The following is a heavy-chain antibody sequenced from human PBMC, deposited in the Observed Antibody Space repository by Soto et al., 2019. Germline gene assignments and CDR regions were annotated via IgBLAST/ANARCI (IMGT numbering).Heavy chain of an antibody. CDR3: ASQDSGPLGTNNWFDP. V-gene: IGHV4-59*01. CDR2: IYYSGST. J-gene: IGHJ5*02. CDR1: GGSLSSYY. Sequence: SETLSLTCTVSGGSLSSYYWRWIRQPPGKGLEWIGYIYYSGSTNYNPSLKSRVTISVDTSKNQFSLKLSSVTAADTAVYYCASQDSGPLGTNNWFDPWGQGTLVTVYS. D-gene: IGHD3-10*01.